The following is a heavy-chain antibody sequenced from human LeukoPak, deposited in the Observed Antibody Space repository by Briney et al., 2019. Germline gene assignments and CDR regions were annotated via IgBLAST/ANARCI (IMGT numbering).Heavy chain of an antibody. CDR1: GFTFSSYG. CDR2: ISSSSSTI. J-gene: IGHJ3*02. Sequence: PGGSLRLSCAASGFTFSSYGMSWVRQAPGKGLEWASYISSSSSTIYYADSVKGRFTISRDNAKNSLYLQMNSLRAEDTAVYYCARAGRYYYDSSGYYYDAFDIWGQGTMVTVSS. CDR3: ARAGRYYYDSSGYYYDAFDI. V-gene: IGHV3-48*01. D-gene: IGHD3-22*01.